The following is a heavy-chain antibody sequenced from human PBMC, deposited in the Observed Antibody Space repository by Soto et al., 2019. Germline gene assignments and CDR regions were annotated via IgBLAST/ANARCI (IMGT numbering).Heavy chain of an antibody. CDR1: GINFNNYW. CDR2: INNVASII. D-gene: IGHD6-13*01. J-gene: IGHJ6*02. V-gene: IGHV3-74*01. Sequence: GGSLRLSCAVSGINFNNYWMHWIRQTPGKGLVWVSHINNVASIINYADSVRGRFTISRDNAGNTLYLQMNSLRAEDTAVYYCARDCKGSWYYYYYYGMDVWGQGTTVTVSS. CDR3: ARDCKGSWYYYYYYGMDV.